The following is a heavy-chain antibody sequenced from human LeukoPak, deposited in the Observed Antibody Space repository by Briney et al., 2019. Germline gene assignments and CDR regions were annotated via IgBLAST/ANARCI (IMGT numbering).Heavy chain of an antibody. J-gene: IGHJ4*02. CDR2: INTNTGNP. CDR3: AREVASTMVRGAHFAY. D-gene: IGHD3-10*01. CDR1: GYTFTSYA. V-gene: IGHV7-4-1*02. Sequence: GASVKVSCKASGYTFTSYAMNWVRQAPGQGLEWMGWINTNTGNPTYAQGFTGRFVFSLDTSVSTAYLQISSLKAEDTAVYYCAREVASTMVRGAHFAYWGQGTLVTVSS.